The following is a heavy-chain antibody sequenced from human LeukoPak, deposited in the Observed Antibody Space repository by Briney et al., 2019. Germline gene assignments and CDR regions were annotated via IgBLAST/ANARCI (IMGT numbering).Heavy chain of an antibody. D-gene: IGHD1-26*01. CDR2: IYYSGST. Sequence: SETLSLTCTVSGGSISSYYWSWIRQPPGKGLEWIGYIYYSGSTNYNPSLKSRVTISVDTSKNQFSLKLSSVTAADTAVYYCARVGHIVGAYFDYWGQGTPVTVSS. CDR1: GGSISSYY. CDR3: ARVGHIVGAYFDY. V-gene: IGHV4-59*01. J-gene: IGHJ4*02.